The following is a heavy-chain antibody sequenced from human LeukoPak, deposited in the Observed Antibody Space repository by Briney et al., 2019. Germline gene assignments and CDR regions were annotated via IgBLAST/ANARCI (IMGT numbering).Heavy chain of an antibody. J-gene: IGHJ5*02. V-gene: IGHV1-58*01. CDR3: AADFITIFGVANWFDP. CDR2: IVVGSGNT. CDR1: GFTFTSSA. Sequence: GASVKVSCKASGFTFTSSAVQWVRRARGQRLEWIGWIVVGSGNTNYAQKFQERVTITRDMSTSTAYMELSSLRSEDTAVYYCAADFITIFGVANWFDPWGQGTLVTVSS. D-gene: IGHD3-3*01.